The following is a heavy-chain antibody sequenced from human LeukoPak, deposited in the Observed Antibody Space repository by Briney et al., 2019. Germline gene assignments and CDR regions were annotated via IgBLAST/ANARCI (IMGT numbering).Heavy chain of an antibody. J-gene: IGHJ3*02. CDR2: IYTSGST. CDR1: GGSISSGSYY. V-gene: IGHV4-61*02. CDR3: ALTGDTAFDI. Sequence: SQTLSLTCTVSGGSISSGSYYWSWIRQPAGKGLEWIGRIYTSGSTNYNPSLESRVTISVDTSKNQFSLKLSSVTAADTAVYYCALTGDTAFDIWGQGTMVTVSS. D-gene: IGHD7-27*01.